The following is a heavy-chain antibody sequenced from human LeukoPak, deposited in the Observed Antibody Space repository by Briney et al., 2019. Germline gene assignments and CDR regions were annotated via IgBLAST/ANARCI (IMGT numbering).Heavy chain of an antibody. J-gene: IGHJ4*02. V-gene: IGHV1-8*01. CDR1: GYTFTSYD. CDR2: MNPNSGNT. D-gene: IGHD3-3*01. CDR3: ALGMWYYDFWSGPSYYFDY. Sequence: ASVNVSCKASGYTFTSYDINWVRQATGQGLEWMGWMNPNSGNTGYAQKFQGRVTITRNTSISTAYMELSSLRSEDTAVYYCALGMWYYDFWSGPSYYFDYWGQGTLVTVSS.